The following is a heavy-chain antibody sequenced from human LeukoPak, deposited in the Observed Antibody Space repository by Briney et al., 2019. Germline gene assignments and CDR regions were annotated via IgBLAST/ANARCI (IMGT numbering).Heavy chain of an antibody. CDR3: AREVSGWAGIAARPGDAFDI. J-gene: IGHJ3*02. D-gene: IGHD6-6*01. Sequence: SETLSLTCAVYGDSFSGYYWSWIRQPPGKGLEWIAEINHRGSSHYNPSLKSRVNISVDTSKNQFSLKLSSVTAADTAVYYCAREVSGWAGIAARPGDAFDIWGQGTMVTVSS. V-gene: IGHV4-34*01. CDR1: GDSFSGYY. CDR2: INHRGSS.